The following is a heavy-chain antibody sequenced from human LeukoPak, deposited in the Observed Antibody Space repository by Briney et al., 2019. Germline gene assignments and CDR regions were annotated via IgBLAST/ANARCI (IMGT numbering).Heavy chain of an antibody. Sequence: EGSLRLSCAASGFTFSNVWMSWVRQAPGKGLEWVANIKQDGSEKNYVDSVKGRFTISRDNAKNSLCLQMNSLRVEDTAVYYCGRYGQVPIDWGQGTLVTVSS. D-gene: IGHD3-10*01. CDR3: GRYGQVPID. V-gene: IGHV3-7*03. CDR1: GFTFSNVW. CDR2: IKQDGSEK. J-gene: IGHJ4*02.